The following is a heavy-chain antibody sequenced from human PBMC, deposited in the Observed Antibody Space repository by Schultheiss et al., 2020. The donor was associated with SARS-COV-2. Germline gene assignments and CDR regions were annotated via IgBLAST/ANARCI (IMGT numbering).Heavy chain of an antibody. J-gene: IGHJ5*02. D-gene: IGHD6-13*01. CDR1: GFTFRNYW. CDR3: ARARAEQHLPFSWGPIHHPTTWFDP. V-gene: IGHV3-74*01. CDR2: INSDGSAS. Sequence: GESLKISCAASGFTFRNYWMHWVRQIPGKGLVWVSRINSDGSASSYADSVQGRFTVSRDNAGNTLYLQMNNLRVEDTAIYYCARARAEQHLPFSWGPIHHPTTWFDPWGQGTLVTVSS.